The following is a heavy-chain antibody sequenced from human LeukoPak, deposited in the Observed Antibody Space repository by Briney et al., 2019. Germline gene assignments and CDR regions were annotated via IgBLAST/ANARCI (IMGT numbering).Heavy chain of an antibody. D-gene: IGHD3-10*01. Sequence: GASVKVSCKASGYTLKTYGISWVRQAPGQGLEWMGWISGYNGNTKFAQNFQGRVTMTTDTSTNTAHMELRGLKSDDTAVYYCATGSITMIRGVTYFYYGMDVWGQGTTVTVSS. V-gene: IGHV1-18*01. CDR3: ATGSITMIRGVTYFYYGMDV. CDR1: GYTLKTYG. CDR2: ISGYNGNT. J-gene: IGHJ6*02.